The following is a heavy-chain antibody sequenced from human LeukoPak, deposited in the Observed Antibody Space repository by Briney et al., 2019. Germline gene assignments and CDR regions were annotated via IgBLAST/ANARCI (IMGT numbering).Heavy chain of an antibody. D-gene: IGHD3-22*01. CDR1: GGSFSGYY. Sequence: SETLSLTCAVYGGSFSGYYWSWIRQPPGKGLEWIGEINHSGSTNYNPSLKSRVTISVDTSKNQFSLKLSSVTAADTAVYYCQISHYDSSGYYPYYFDYWGQGTLVTVFS. J-gene: IGHJ4*02. V-gene: IGHV4-34*01. CDR3: QISHYDSSGYYPYYFDY. CDR2: INHSGST.